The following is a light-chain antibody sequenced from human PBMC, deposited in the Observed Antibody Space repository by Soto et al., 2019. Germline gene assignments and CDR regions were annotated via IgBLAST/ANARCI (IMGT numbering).Light chain of an antibody. CDR3: QKYNSAPWT. J-gene: IGKJ1*01. V-gene: IGKV1-27*01. CDR1: QGISNY. CDR2: AAS. Sequence: DIQMTQSPSSLSASVGDSVTITCRASQGISNYLAWYQQKPGKVPKLLIYAASTLQSGVPYRFSDSGSGTDFTLTISSLQPEDVATYYCQKYNSAPWTFGQVNKVEI.